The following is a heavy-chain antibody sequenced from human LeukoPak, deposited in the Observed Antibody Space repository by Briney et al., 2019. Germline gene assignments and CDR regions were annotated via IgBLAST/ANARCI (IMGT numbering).Heavy chain of an antibody. D-gene: IGHD3-10*01. Sequence: PGRSLRLSCAASGFTFDDYAMHWVRQAPGKGLEWVSGISWNSGSIGYADSVKGRFTISRDNAKNSLYLQMNSLRAEDTALYYCVKAKTYYYGSGSYRYFGYWGQGTLVTVSS. J-gene: IGHJ4*02. CDR2: ISWNSGSI. CDR3: VKAKTYYYGSGSYRYFGY. V-gene: IGHV3-9*01. CDR1: GFTFDDYA.